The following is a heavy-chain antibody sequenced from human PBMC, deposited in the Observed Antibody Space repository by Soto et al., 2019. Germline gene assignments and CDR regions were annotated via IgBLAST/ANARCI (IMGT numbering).Heavy chain of an antibody. Sequence: EVQLVESGEGLVQPGGSLRLSCAASGFTFSSYSMNWVRQAPGTGLEWLSFTSSTGSTIYYADSVKGRFTISRDNAKNSLFLQMNSLRDEDTAVYYCARDVRYVDLWGQGTLVAVSS. J-gene: IGHJ5*02. CDR3: ARDVRYVDL. D-gene: IGHD2-2*01. CDR2: TSSTGSTI. V-gene: IGHV3-48*02. CDR1: GFTFSSYS.